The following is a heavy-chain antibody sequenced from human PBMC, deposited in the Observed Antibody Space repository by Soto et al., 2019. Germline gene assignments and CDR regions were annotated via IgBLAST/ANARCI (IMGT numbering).Heavy chain of an antibody. J-gene: IGHJ6*02. Sequence: SVKVSCKASGGTFSSYTISCVRQAPGQGLEWMGRIIPILGIANYSPSFQGQVTISADKSINTAYLQWNSLKASDTAMYYCARQRDYGNYYYSPRDVGGQGTTVTVSS. CDR3: ARQRDYGNYYYSPRDV. D-gene: IGHD4-17*01. V-gene: IGHV1-69*02. CDR1: GGTFSSYT. CDR2: IIPILGIA.